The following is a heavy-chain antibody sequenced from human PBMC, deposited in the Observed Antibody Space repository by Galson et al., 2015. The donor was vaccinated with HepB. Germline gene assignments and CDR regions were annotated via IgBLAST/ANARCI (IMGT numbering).Heavy chain of an antibody. J-gene: IGHJ6*02. CDR3: AAAPALGVWGSYRPLSMDV. CDR1: GFTFTSSA. D-gene: IGHD3-16*02. CDR2: IVVGSGNT. Sequence: SVKVSCKASGFTFTSSAMQWVRQARGQRLEWIGWIVVGSGNTNYAQKFQERVTITRDMSTSTACMELSSLRSEDTAVYYCAAAPALGVWGSYRPLSMDVWGQGTTVTVSS. V-gene: IGHV1-58*02.